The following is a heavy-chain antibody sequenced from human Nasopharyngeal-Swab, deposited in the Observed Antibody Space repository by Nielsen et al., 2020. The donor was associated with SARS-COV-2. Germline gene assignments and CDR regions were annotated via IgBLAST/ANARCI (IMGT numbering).Heavy chain of an antibody. J-gene: IGHJ2*01. CDR2: IYYSGST. CDR3: ARERASWTVAGGYFDL. CDR1: GGSVSSGSYY. D-gene: IGHD4-23*01. V-gene: IGHV4-61*01. Sequence: SETLSLTCTVSGGSVSSGSYYWSWIRQPPGKGLEWIGYIYYSGSTNYNPSLKSRVTISVDTSKNQFSLKLSSVTAADTAVYYCARERASWTVAGGYFDLWGRGTLVTVSS.